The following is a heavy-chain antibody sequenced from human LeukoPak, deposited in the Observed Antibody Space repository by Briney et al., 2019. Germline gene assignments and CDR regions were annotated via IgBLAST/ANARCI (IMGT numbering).Heavy chain of an antibody. CDR3: ARDLQIVVVTATPGY. CDR2: INPSGGST. J-gene: IGHJ4*02. Sequence: GASVKVSCKASGYTFTSYYMHWVRQAPGQGLEWMGIINPSGGSTSYAQKFQGRVTMTRDMSTSTVYMELSSLRSEDTAVYYCARDLQIVVVTATPGYWGQGTLVTVSS. CDR1: GYTFTSYY. V-gene: IGHV1-46*01. D-gene: IGHD2-21*02.